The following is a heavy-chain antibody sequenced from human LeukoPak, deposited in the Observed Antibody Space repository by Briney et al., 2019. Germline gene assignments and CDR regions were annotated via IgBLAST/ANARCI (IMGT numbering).Heavy chain of an antibody. CDR3: ARVRLDYYYYMDV. V-gene: IGHV3-21*01. D-gene: IGHD2-21*01. J-gene: IGHJ6*03. Sequence: GGSLRLSCAASGFTFSSYSMNWVRQAPGKGLEWVSSISSSSSYIYYADSVKGRFTISRDNAKNSLYLQMNSLRAEDTAVYYCARVRLDYYYYMDVWGKGTTVTISS. CDR2: ISSSSSYI. CDR1: GFTFSSYS.